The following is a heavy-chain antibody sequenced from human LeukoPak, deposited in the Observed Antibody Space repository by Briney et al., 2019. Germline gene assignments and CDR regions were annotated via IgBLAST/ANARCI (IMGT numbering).Heavy chain of an antibody. J-gene: IGHJ6*03. Sequence: TSETLSLTCTVSGGSISSSSYYWGWIRQPPGKGLEWIGTIHYSGSTYYNTSLKSRVTISVDTSKNQFSLKLSSVTAADTAVYYCARGGKRWLQFGYYYYMDVWGKGTTVTVSS. V-gene: IGHV4-39*07. D-gene: IGHD5-24*01. CDR1: GGSISSSSYY. CDR3: ARGGKRWLQFGYYYYMDV. CDR2: IHYSGST.